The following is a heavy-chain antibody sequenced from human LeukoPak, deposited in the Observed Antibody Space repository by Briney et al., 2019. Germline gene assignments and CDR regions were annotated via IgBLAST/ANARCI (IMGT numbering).Heavy chain of an antibody. J-gene: IGHJ4*02. V-gene: IGHV3-7*01. D-gene: IGHD3-10*01. CDR3: AKAHQRELYSSLDY. CDR2: INPDTRDK. CDR1: GFSFSGYW. Sequence: GGSLRLSCAASGFSFSGYWLSWVRQAPGKGLEWVANINPDTRDKDYVDSVKGRFTISRDNSKNTLYLQMNSLRAEDTAVYYCAKAHQRELYSSLDYWGQGTLVTVSS.